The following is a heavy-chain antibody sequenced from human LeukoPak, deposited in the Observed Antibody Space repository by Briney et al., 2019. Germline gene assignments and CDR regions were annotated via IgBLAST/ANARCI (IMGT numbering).Heavy chain of an antibody. J-gene: IGHJ4*02. CDR2: IYYSGST. Sequence: PSETLSFTCTVSGGSISSYYWSWIRQPPGKGLEWIGYIYYSGSTNYNPSLKSRVTISVDTSKNQFSLKLSSVTAADTAVYYCARLFRDDVLYYFDYWGQGTLVTVSS. CDR3: ARLFRDDVLYYFDY. D-gene: IGHD2-21*01. V-gene: IGHV4-59*01. CDR1: GGSISSYY.